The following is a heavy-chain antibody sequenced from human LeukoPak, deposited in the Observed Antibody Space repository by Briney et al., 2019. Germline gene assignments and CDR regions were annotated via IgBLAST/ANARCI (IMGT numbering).Heavy chain of an antibody. V-gene: IGHV4-61*02. CDR3: ASNSGSYSGWFDP. D-gene: IGHD1-26*01. CDR2: IYTSGST. J-gene: IGHJ5*02. CDR1: GDSISSGTYY. Sequence: SQTLSLTCSASGDSISSGTYYWSWIRQPAGKGLEWIGRIYTSGSTTYNPSLKSRVTISVDTSKNQFSLKLSSVTAADTAVYYCASNSGSYSGWFDPWGQGTLVTVSS.